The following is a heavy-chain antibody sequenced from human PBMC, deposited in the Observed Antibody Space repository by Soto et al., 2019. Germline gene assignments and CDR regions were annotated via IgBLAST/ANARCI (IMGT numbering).Heavy chain of an antibody. CDR1: GGTFNNYA. CDR2: IIPIIGTA. V-gene: IGHV1-69*01. Sequence: QVQLVQSGAEVKKPGSSVKVYCKASGGTFNNYAISWVRQAPGQGLEWMGGIIPIIGTADYAHKFQGRLASSADESTGPTFMELSSLRSEDTALDYCARGGVDVVATSAFDYWGPGTLVTVSS. J-gene: IGHJ4*02. D-gene: IGHD5-12*01. CDR3: ARGGVDVVATSAFDY.